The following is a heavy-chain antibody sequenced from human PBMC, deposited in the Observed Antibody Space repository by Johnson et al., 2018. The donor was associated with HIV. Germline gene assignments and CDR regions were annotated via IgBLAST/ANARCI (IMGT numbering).Heavy chain of an antibody. V-gene: IGHV3-74*01. CDR3: ARIPGSGCDHDAFDI. Sequence: VQLVESGGGLVQPGGSLRLSCAASGFIFSDSWMHWVRQAPGKGLVWVSRINKDGSATSYADSVKGRFTISRDNAKNSLYLQMNSMRAEDTAVYYCARIPGSGCDHDAFDIWGQGTMVTVSA. J-gene: IGHJ3*02. CDR1: GFIFSDSW. D-gene: IGHD6-19*01. CDR2: INKDGSAT.